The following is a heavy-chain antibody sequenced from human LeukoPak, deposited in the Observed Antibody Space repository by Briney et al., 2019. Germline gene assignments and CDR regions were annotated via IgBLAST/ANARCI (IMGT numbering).Heavy chain of an antibody. V-gene: IGHV1-2*02. CDR3: AREYSSGLYNWSDP. J-gene: IGHJ5*02. CDR1: GYTFTGYY. D-gene: IGHD6-19*01. CDR2: INPNSGGT. Sequence: ASVKVSCKASGYTFTGYYMHWVRQAPGQGLEWMGWINPNSGGTNYAQKFQGRVTMTRDTSISTAYMELSRLTSDDTAVYYCAREYSSGLYNWSDPWGQGALVTVSS.